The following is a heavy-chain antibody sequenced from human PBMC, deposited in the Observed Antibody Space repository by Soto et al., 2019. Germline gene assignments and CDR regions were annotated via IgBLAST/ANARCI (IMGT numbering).Heavy chain of an antibody. J-gene: IGHJ6*02. CDR3: AKDLGSGKPYYYYAMDV. Sequence: PGGSLRLSCAASGFIFSRYGMHWVRQAPGKGLEWVAVISYDGSNKYYAESVKGRFIISRDKSENTLYLQMNSLRAEDTAVYYCAKDLGSGKPYYYYAMDVRGQGTTGTVSS. CDR2: ISYDGSNK. CDR1: GFIFSRYG. V-gene: IGHV3-30*18. D-gene: IGHD3-10*01.